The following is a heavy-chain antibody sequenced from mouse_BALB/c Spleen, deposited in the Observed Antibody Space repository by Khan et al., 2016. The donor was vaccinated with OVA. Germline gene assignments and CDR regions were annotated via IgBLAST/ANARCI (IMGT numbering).Heavy chain of an antibody. D-gene: IGHD2-1*01. CDR2: IFPGTGTT. J-gene: IGHJ3*01. V-gene: IGHV1S132*01. CDR1: GYTFTSYW. CDR3: ARGYFGNYELAY. Sequence: QVQLQQSGAELVKPGASVKLSCKTSGYTFTSYWIQWVKQRPGQGLGWIGQIFPGTGTTYYNENFKGKATLTVDTSSNTAYMQFSSLTSEDSAVYFCARGYFGNYELAYWGQGTLVTVSP.